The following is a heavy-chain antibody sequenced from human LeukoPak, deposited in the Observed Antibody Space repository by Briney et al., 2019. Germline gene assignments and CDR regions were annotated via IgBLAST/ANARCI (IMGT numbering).Heavy chain of an antibody. CDR1: GGSISSYY. CDR3: ARDGPDIVVVAPLDY. J-gene: IGHJ4*02. Sequence: KPSETLSLTCTVSGGSISSYYWSWIRQPAGKGLEWIGRIYTSGSTNYNPSLKSRVTMSVDTSKNQFSLKLSSVTAADTAVYYCARDGPDIVVVAPLDYWGQGTLVTVSS. CDR2: IYTSGST. V-gene: IGHV4-4*07. D-gene: IGHD2-15*01.